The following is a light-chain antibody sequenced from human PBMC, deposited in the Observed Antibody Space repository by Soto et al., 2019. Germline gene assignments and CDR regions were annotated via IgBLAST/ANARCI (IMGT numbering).Light chain of an antibody. J-gene: IGKJ1*01. CDR1: QSLLQSNGYNY. CDR2: FGS. Sequence: DIVMTQSPLSLPVTPGEPASISCSSSQSLLQSNGYNYLDWYLQKPGQSPQLLIYFGSYRASGVPDRFSGSGSGTDFTLKIRRVEAGDVGVYYCMQSQQSPTTFGQGTKVEI. CDR3: MQSQQSPTT. V-gene: IGKV2-28*01.